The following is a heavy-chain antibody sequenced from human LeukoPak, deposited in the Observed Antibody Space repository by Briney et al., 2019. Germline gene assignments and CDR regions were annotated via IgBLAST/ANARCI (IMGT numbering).Heavy chain of an antibody. Sequence: PGGSLRLSCEASGFNVSSNYMTWVRQAPGMGLEWVSLIYGDGTTDYADSVKGRFHISRHNSKNTLYLQMNSLRAEDTAVYYCARGIIYLDYWGQGTLVTVSS. D-gene: IGHD3-10*01. V-gene: IGHV3-53*04. CDR3: ARGIIYLDY. J-gene: IGHJ4*02. CDR1: GFNVSSNY. CDR2: IYGDGTT.